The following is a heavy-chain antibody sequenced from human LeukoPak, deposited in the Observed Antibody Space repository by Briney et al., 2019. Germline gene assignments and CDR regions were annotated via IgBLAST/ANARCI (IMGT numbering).Heavy chain of an antibody. CDR2: IKKDGSEE. D-gene: IGHD3-10*01. J-gene: IGHJ4*02. CDR3: TGSSGY. V-gene: IGHV3-7*01. CDR1: GFTFSRSW. Sequence: GVSLRLSCAASGFTFSRSWMSWVRQAPGKGLEWVANIKKDGSEEYYVDSVKGRFTISRDNAKNSLYLQMNSLRGEDTAVYYCTGSSGYWGQGTLVIVSS.